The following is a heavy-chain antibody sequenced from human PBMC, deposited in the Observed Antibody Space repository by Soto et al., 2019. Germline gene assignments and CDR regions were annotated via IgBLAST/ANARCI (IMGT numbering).Heavy chain of an antibody. J-gene: IGHJ4*02. CDR3: GRGRSGQIVVFY. Sequence: ASVKVSCKASGYTFTGHYIHWVRQAPEQGPEWMGKIGPESGATRYAQKFQGRVTMTRDTSITTVYMELKNLSPDDTAVYYCGRGRSGQIVVFYWGQGTPVTVSS. D-gene: IGHD1-26*01. CDR1: GYTFTGHY. CDR2: IGPESGAT. V-gene: IGHV1-2*02.